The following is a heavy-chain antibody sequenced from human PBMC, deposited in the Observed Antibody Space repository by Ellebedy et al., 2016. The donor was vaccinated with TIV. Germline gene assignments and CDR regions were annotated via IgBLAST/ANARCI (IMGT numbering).Heavy chain of an antibody. Sequence: GESLKISCAASGFTFSSYEMNWVRQAPGKGLEWVSYISSSGSTMYYADSVKGRFTISRDNAKNSLYLQMNSLRAEDTAVYYCARLLAVDIVATRGFDYWGQGTLVTVSS. CDR2: ISSSGSTM. J-gene: IGHJ4*02. D-gene: IGHD5-12*01. CDR3: ARLLAVDIVATRGFDY. CDR1: GFTFSSYE. V-gene: IGHV3-48*03.